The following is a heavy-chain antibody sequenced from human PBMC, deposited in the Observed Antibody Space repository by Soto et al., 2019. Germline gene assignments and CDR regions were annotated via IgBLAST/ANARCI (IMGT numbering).Heavy chain of an antibody. Sequence: QLVESGGGLVTPGKSVTLSCVGSGFSFTAAWMHWVRQAPGTGLEWVGRIKSRGNGGTTDYSAPVKGRFTISRDDSKTTVYLQMNSLKTEDTAVYFCSKQRGPSGFSYYGLEVWGQGSTVTVTS. CDR3: SKQRGPSGFSYYGLEV. CDR2: IKSRGNGGTT. V-gene: IGHV3-15*07. D-gene: IGHD3-3*01. CDR1: GFSFTAAW. J-gene: IGHJ6*01.